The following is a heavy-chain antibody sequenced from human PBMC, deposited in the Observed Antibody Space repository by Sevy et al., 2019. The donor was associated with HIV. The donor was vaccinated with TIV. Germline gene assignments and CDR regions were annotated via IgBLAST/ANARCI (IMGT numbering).Heavy chain of an antibody. CDR1: GGSFSGYY. D-gene: IGHD2-2*01. V-gene: IGHV4-34*01. CDR3: ARLILGYCSSTSCRYYYYYYGMDV. J-gene: IGHJ6*02. Sequence: SETLSLTCAVYGGSFSGYYWSWIRQPPGKGLEWIGEINHSGSTNYNPSLKSGVTISVDTSKNQFSLKLSSVTAADTAVYYCARLILGYCSSTSCRYYYYYYGMDVWGQGTTVTVSS. CDR2: INHSGST.